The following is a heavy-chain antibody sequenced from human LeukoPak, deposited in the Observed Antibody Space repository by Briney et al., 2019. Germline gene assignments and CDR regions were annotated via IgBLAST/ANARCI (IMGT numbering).Heavy chain of an antibody. D-gene: IGHD4/OR15-4a*01. CDR1: GFTFSSYG. Sequence: PGGSLRLSCAASGFTFSSYGINWVRQAPGKGLEWVSFIYSDNTHYSDSVKGRFTISRDNSKNTLYLQMNSLRAEDTAVYYCARRAGAYSHPYDYWGQGTLVTVSS. CDR2: IYSDNT. CDR3: ARRAGAYSHPYDY. J-gene: IGHJ4*02. V-gene: IGHV3-53*01.